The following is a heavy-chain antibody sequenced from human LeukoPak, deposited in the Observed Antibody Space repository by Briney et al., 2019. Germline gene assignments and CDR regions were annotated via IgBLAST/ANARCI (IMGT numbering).Heavy chain of an antibody. Sequence: HPSETLSLTCTVSGGSISSYYWSWIRQPPGKGPEWIGYIYYSGSTNYNPSLKSRVTISVDTSKNQFSLKLSSVTAADTAVYNCARGTYYYGSGSPNWFDPWGQGTLVTVSS. J-gene: IGHJ5*02. V-gene: IGHV4-59*01. CDR3: ARGTYYYGSGSPNWFDP. CDR2: IYYSGST. D-gene: IGHD3-10*01. CDR1: GGSISSYY.